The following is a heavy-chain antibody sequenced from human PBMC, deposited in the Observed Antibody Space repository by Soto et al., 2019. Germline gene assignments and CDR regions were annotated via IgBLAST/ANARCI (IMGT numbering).Heavy chain of an antibody. J-gene: IGHJ4*02. D-gene: IGHD1-26*01. CDR2: INNSGNT. CDR3: ARSKGVTTPAIFVY. V-gene: IGHV4-59*01. CDR1: GASIRSAY. Sequence: QVQLQESGPGLVKPSETLSLTCAVSGASIRSAYWSWIRQAPGRGLECIGYINNSGNTNNDPSLKSRVTMSVDTSRTQFSLELSSVTAADTAVYYCARSKGVTTPAIFVYGGQGALVTVSS.